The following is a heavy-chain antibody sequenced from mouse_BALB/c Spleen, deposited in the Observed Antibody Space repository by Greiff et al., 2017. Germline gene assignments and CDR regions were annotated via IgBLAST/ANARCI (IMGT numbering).Heavy chain of an antibody. V-gene: IGHV5-4*02. D-gene: IGHD2-14*01. CDR3: ARRERIGGYYAMDY. Sequence: EVQVVESGGGLVKPGGSLKLSCAASGFTFSDYYMYWVRQTPEKRLEWVATISDGGSYTYYPDSVKGRFTISRDNAKNNLYLQMSSLKSEDTAMYYCARRERIGGYYAMDYWGQGTSVTVSS. CDR2: ISDGGSYT. J-gene: IGHJ4*01. CDR1: GFTFSDYY.